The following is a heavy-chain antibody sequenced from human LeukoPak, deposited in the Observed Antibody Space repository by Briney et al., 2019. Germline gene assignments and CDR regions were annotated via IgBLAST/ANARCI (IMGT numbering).Heavy chain of an antibody. D-gene: IGHD3-3*01. J-gene: IGHJ5*02. CDR3: ARGISKGST. V-gene: IGHV3-74*01. Sequence: GGSLRLSCAASGFTFRNYWMHWVRQAPGKEPVWVSNIKGDGSTTNYADSVKGRFTISRDNAKNTLYLQMNSLRAEDTAVYYCARGISKGSTWGQGILVTVSS. CDR2: IKGDGSTT. CDR1: GFTFRNYW.